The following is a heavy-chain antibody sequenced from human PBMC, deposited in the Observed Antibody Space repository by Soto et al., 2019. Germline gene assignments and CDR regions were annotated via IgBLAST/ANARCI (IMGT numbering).Heavy chain of an antibody. Sequence: PSQTLSLTCAISGDSVSSNSAAWNWIRQSPSRGLEWLGRTYYRSKWYNDYAVSVKSRITINPDTSKNQFSLQLNSVTPEDTAVYYCAGISGTARSEWFDPWGQGTLVTVSS. CDR1: GDSVSSNSAA. V-gene: IGHV6-1*01. CDR2: TYYRSKWYN. D-gene: IGHD6-13*01. CDR3: AGISGTARSEWFDP. J-gene: IGHJ5*02.